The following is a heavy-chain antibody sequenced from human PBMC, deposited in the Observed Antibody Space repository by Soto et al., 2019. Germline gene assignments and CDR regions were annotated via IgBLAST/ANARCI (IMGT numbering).Heavy chain of an antibody. CDR2: ISARGEKT. Sequence: LRLSCAASGFTLNSYAMNWVRQAPGKGLEWVSGISARGEKTYYADSVKGRFTISRDNSKNTLYLQMNSLRAEDTAVYYCAKTRGPGAFDIWGQGTMVTVSS. J-gene: IGHJ3*02. CDR3: AKTRGPGAFDI. CDR1: GFTLNSYA. V-gene: IGHV3-23*01.